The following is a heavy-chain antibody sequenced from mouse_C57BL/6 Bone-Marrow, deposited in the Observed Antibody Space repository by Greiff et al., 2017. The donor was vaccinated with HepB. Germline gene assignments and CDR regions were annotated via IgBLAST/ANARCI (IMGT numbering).Heavy chain of an antibody. CDR2: IDPETGGT. V-gene: IGHV1-15*01. D-gene: IGHD2-2*01. Sequence: VQLQESGAELVRPGASVTLSCKASGYTFTDYEMHWVKQTPVHGLEWIGAIDPETGGTAYNQKFKGKAILTADKSSSTAYMELRSLTSEDSAVYYCTRPLSTMVTTREYWGQGTTLTVSS. CDR3: TRPLSTMVTTREY. J-gene: IGHJ2*01. CDR1: GYTFTDYE.